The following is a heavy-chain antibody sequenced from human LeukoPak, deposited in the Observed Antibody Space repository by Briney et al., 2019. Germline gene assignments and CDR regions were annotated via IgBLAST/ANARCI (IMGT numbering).Heavy chain of an antibody. Sequence: PGGSLRLSCGASGLTVSSYGMSWVRQAPGKGLEWVSGINWNGGSTGYADSVKGRFTISRDNAKNSLYLQMNSLRAEDTALYYCARVSSGYYFLGSGRYFDYWGQGTLVTVSS. CDR3: ARVSSGYYFLGSGRYFDY. CDR2: INWNGGST. V-gene: IGHV3-20*04. CDR1: GLTVSSYG. J-gene: IGHJ4*02. D-gene: IGHD3-22*01.